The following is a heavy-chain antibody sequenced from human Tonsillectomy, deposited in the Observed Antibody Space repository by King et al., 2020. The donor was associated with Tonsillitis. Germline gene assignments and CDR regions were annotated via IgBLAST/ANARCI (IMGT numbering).Heavy chain of an antibody. CDR2: ISAYTDNT. J-gene: IGHJ1*01. CDR1: GYTFTSYS. Sequence: VQLVESGAEVKKPGASVKVSCKASGYTFTSYSISWVRQARGQGLEWMGWISAYTDNTNYARKLQGRVTMTTDTSTSTASMELRSLRSDDTAVYYCAITYRGDSVLLGYFQHWGQGTLVTVSS. CDR3: AITYRGDSVLLGYFQH. D-gene: IGHD4-23*01. V-gene: IGHV1-18*04.